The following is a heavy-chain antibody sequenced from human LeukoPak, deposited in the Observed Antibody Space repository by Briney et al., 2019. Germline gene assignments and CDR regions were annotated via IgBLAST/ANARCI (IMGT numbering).Heavy chain of an antibody. CDR3: ASPRDPGYSSSWYPRKYYYYGMDV. D-gene: IGHD6-13*01. J-gene: IGHJ6*02. Sequence: SVKVSCKASGGTFSSYAISWVRQAPGQGLEWMVRIIPILGIANYAQKFQGRVTITADKSTSTAYMELSSLRSEDTAVYYCASPRDPGYSSSWYPRKYYYYGMDVWGQGTTVTVSS. CDR1: GGTFSSYA. V-gene: IGHV1-69*04. CDR2: IIPILGIA.